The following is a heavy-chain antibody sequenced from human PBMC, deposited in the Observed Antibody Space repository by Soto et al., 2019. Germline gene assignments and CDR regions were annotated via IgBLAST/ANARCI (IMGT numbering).Heavy chain of an antibody. V-gene: IGHV3-33*08. Sequence: QPGGSLRLSCAASGFTFSSYGMHWVRQAPGKGLEWVAVIWYDGSNKYYADSVKGRFTISRDNSKNTLYLQMNSLRAEDTAVYYCARDRVKGIQLWAYYYYGMDVWGQGTTVTVSS. CDR2: IWYDGSNK. J-gene: IGHJ6*02. D-gene: IGHD5-18*01. CDR3: ARDRVKGIQLWAYYYYGMDV. CDR1: GFTFSSYG.